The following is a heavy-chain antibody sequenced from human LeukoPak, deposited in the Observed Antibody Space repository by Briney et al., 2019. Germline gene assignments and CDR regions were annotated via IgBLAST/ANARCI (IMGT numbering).Heavy chain of an antibody. D-gene: IGHD1-26*01. CDR1: GFTFSSYG. J-gene: IGHJ3*02. V-gene: IGHV3-30*03. CDR3: ARDFEWELRGAFDI. CDR2: ISFDGSNK. Sequence: GGSLRLSCAASGFTFSSYGMHWVRQAPGKGLEWVAVISFDGSNKYYADSVKGRFTISRDNSKNTLYLQMNSLRVEDTAVYYCARDFEWELRGAFDIWGQGTMVTVSS.